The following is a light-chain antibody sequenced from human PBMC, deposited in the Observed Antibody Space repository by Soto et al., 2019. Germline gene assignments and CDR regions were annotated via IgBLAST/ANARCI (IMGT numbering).Light chain of an antibody. V-gene: IGLV3-1*01. CDR3: QAGDNSRV. CDR2: QDS. CDR1: KLGDKY. J-gene: IGLJ2*01. Sequence: SYELTQPPSVSVSPGQTASITCSGDKLGDKYACWYQQKPGQSPVLVIYQDSKRPSGIPERFSGSNSGNTATLTISGTQAMDEADYYCQAGDNSRVFGGGTKLTVL.